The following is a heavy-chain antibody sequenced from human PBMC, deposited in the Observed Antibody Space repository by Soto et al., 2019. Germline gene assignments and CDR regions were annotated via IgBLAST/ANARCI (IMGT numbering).Heavy chain of an antibody. Sequence: QVQLVQSGAEVKKPGASVKVSCKASGYTFTSYAMHWMRQAPGQRLEWMGWINAGNGNTKYSQKFQGSVTITRDTSASTAYMELSSLRSEDTAVYYCARDERVVAANYFQHWGQGTLVTVSS. CDR2: INAGNGNT. V-gene: IGHV1-3*01. CDR1: GYTFTSYA. CDR3: ARDERVVAANYFQH. J-gene: IGHJ1*01. D-gene: IGHD2-15*01.